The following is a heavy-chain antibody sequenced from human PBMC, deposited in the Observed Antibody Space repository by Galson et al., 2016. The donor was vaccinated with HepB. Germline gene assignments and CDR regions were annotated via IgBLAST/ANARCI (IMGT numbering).Heavy chain of an antibody. Sequence: SVKVSCKASGYTLTSYYMNWVRQAPGQGLEWMGMINPTGGSTTYAQKFQGRVTMTRDTSTSTVYMELSSLRTEDTAVYYCARDPGRDDGMDVWGQGTTVTVSS. CDR3: ARDPGRDDGMDV. CDR1: GYTLTSYY. J-gene: IGHJ6*02. CDR2: INPTGGST. D-gene: IGHD3-10*01. V-gene: IGHV1-46*01.